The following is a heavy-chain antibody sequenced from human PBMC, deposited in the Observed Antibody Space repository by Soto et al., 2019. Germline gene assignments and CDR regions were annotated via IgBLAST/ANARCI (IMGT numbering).Heavy chain of an antibody. CDR2: TFYRSKWRY. Sequence: PSQTLSLTCAISGDSVSSNSAAWNWIRQSPSRGLEWLGRTFYRSKWRYDYAKSVKSRITINADTSKNQFSLHLNSVSPEYTAVYYCARELGTYRPFEIWGQGTVVTVSS. CDR1: GDSVSSNSAA. CDR3: ARELGTYRPFEI. V-gene: IGHV6-1*01. D-gene: IGHD1-26*01. J-gene: IGHJ3*02.